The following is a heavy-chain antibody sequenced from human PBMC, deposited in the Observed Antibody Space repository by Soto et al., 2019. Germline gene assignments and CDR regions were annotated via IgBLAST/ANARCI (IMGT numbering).Heavy chain of an antibody. CDR1: GDSVNSENSY. J-gene: IGHJ5*02. V-gene: IGHV4-61*01. CDR3: ATSTYYDFWSGYLGFDP. CDR2: IYYNGGT. D-gene: IGHD3-3*01. Sequence: PSETLSLTCTVSGDSVNSENSYWNWIRQAPGKGPEWIGYIYYNGGTNYNPSLKSRATILLDTSTNQFSLTLTSVTAADTAVYYCATSTYYDFWSGYLGFDPWGQGTLVTVSS.